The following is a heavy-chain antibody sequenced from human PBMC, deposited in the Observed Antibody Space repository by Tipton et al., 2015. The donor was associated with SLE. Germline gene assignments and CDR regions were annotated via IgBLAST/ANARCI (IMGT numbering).Heavy chain of an antibody. D-gene: IGHD2-2*01. J-gene: IGHJ4*02. CDR3: ANLGWGYCGSSGCPGLDS. CDR2: INPDGTKK. V-gene: IGHV3-7*01. Sequence: SLRLSCAASGFTFSGHWMSWVRQAPGKGLECVANINPDGTKKDYANFLEGRFTISRDNAKNSLFLQMNSLRAEDTAIYYCANLGWGYCGSSGCPGLDSWGQGTLVTVSS. CDR1: GFTFSGHW.